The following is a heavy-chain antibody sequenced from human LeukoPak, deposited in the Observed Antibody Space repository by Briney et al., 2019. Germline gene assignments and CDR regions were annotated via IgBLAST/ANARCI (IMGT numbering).Heavy chain of an antibody. Sequence: GASVKVSCKASGYTFTSYGISWVRQAPGQGLQWMGWISAYNGSTNYAQKLQGRVTMTTDTSTSTAYMELRSLRSDDTAVYYCASRRGYCTNGVCYLDYWGQGTLVTVSS. V-gene: IGHV1-18*01. J-gene: IGHJ4*02. CDR3: ASRRGYCTNGVCYLDY. D-gene: IGHD2-8*01. CDR2: ISAYNGST. CDR1: GYTFTSYG.